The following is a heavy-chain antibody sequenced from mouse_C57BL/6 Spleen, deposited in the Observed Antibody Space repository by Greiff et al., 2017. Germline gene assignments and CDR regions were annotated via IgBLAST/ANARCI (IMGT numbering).Heavy chain of an antibody. CDR3: ARRHGSSYYFDY. V-gene: IGHV5-17*01. D-gene: IGHD1-1*01. CDR1: GFTFSDYG. J-gene: IGHJ2*01. CDR2: ISSGSSTI. Sequence: EVKVVESGGGLVKPGGSLKLSCAASGFTFSDYGMHWVRQAPEKGLEWVAYISSGSSTIYSADTVTGRFTISRDNAKNTLFLQMTSLRSEDTAMYYCARRHGSSYYFDYWGQGTTLTVSS.